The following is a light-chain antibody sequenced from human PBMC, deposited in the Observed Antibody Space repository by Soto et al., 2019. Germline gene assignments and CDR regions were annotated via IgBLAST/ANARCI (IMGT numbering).Light chain of an antibody. CDR1: QSISTW. CDR2: DAS. V-gene: IGKV1-5*01. J-gene: IGKJ2*01. CDR3: HQYNSYSDT. Sequence: DIQMTQSPSPLSASVGDRVTITCRASQSISTWLAWYQQKPGKAPKLLIYDASSLESGVPSRFSGSGSGTEFTLTINSLQPDDFATYYCHQYNSYSDTFGQGTRLEIK.